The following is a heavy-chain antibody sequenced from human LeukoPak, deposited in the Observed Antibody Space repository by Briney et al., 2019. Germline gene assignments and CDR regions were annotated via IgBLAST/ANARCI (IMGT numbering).Heavy chain of an antibody. J-gene: IGHJ4*02. CDR3: AREFRRGSGGSCYLAV. CDR1: GYTFTSYD. CDR2: ISAYNGNT. Sequence: ASVKVSCKASGYTFTSYDINWVRQATGQGLEWMGWISAYNGNTNYAQKLQGRVTMTTDTSTSTAYMELRSLRSDDTAVYYCAREFRRGSGGSCYLAVWGQGTLVTVSS. V-gene: IGHV1-18*01. D-gene: IGHD2-15*01.